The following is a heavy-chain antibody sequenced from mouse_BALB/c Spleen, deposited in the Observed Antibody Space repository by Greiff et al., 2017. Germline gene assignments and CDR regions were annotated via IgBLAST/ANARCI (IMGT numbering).Heavy chain of an antibody. V-gene: IGHV1-7*01. J-gene: IGHJ3*01. CDR1: GYTFTSYW. CDR3: ARAMIATEACFAY. CDR2: INPSTGYT. D-gene: IGHD2-4*01. Sequence: QVQLKESGAELVKPGASVKMSCKASGYTFTSYWLHWVKQRPGQGLEWIGYINPSTGYTEYNQKFKDKATLTADKSSSPAYMQLSSLTSEDSAVYYCARAMIATEACFAYWGQGTLVTVSA.